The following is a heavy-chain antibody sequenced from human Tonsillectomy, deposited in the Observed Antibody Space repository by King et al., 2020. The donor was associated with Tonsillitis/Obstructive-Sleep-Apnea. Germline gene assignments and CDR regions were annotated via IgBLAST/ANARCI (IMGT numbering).Heavy chain of an antibody. CDR1: GFTFSSYA. CDR2: ISYDGSNK. CDR3: ARAAVYPRNYEDY. V-gene: IGHV3-30*04. J-gene: IGHJ4*02. Sequence: VQLVESGGGVVQPGRSLRLSCAASGFTFSSYAMHWVRQAPGKGLEWVAVISYDGSNKYYADSVKGRFTISRDNSKNTLYLQMNSLRAEDTAVYYCARAAVYPRNYEDYWGQGTLVTVSS. D-gene: IGHD1-7*01.